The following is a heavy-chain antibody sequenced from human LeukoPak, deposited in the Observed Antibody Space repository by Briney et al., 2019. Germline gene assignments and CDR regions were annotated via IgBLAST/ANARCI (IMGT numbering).Heavy chain of an antibody. CDR1: GFPFTNAW. Sequence: GGSLRPSCEVSGFPFTNAWMSWVRQAPGKGLEWVGRIKSKTDGGTTDYAAPVKGRFTISRDDSKNTLYLQMNSLKTEDTAVYYCTSRRDGYSNFDYWGQGTLVTVSS. CDR3: TSRRDGYSNFDY. J-gene: IGHJ4*02. CDR2: IKSKTDGGTT. V-gene: IGHV3-15*01. D-gene: IGHD5-24*01.